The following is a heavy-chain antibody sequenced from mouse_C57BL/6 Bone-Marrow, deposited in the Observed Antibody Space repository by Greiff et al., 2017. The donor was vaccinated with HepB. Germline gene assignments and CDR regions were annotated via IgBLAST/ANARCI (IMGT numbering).Heavy chain of an antibody. CDR2: IDPEDGET. CDR1: GFNIKDYY. J-gene: IGHJ2*01. CDR3: ASVGGY. V-gene: IGHV14-2*01. Sequence: EVQLQQSGAELVKPGASVKLSCTASGFNIKDYYMNWVKQRTEQGLEWIGRIDPEDGETKYAPKFQGNATITADTASNTSSLQLSSLTSEDTAVYYCASVGGYWGQGTTLTVSS. D-gene: IGHD3-1*01.